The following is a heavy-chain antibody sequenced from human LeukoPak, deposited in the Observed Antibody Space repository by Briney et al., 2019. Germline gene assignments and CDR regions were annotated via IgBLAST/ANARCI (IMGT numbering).Heavy chain of an antibody. D-gene: IGHD2-21*01. CDR2: ISYDGSNK. CDR3: ASLGDDLLPNWFDP. Sequence: PGGSLRLSCAASGFTFSSYGMHWVRQAPGKGLEWVAVISYDGSNKYYADSVKGRFTISRDNSKNTLYLQMNSLRAEDTAVYYCASLGDDLLPNWFDPWGQGTLVTVSS. CDR1: GFTFSSYG. J-gene: IGHJ5*02. V-gene: IGHV3-30*03.